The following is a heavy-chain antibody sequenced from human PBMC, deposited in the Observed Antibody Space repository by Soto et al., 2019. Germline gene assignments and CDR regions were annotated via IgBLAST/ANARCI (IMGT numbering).Heavy chain of an antibody. CDR3: AKDRRDCYNHFDY. CDR1: GFTFISYG. V-gene: IGHV3-30*18. Sequence: PGGSLRLSCAASGFTFISYGMHWVRQAPGKGLEWVAVISYDGSNKYYADSVKGRFTISRDNSKNTLYLQMNSLRAEDTAVYYCAKDRRDCYNHFDYWGQGTLVTVSS. D-gene: IGHD2-21*01. J-gene: IGHJ4*02. CDR2: ISYDGSNK.